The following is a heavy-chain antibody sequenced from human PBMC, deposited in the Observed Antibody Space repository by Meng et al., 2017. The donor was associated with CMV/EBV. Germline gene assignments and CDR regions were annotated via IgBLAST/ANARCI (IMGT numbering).Heavy chain of an antibody. CDR1: GGSISSSSYY. CDR2: IYYSGST. CDR3: ARRWGYSLDY. Sequence: SETLSLTCTVSGGSISSSSYYWGWIRQPPGKGLEWIGSIYYSGSTYYNPSLKSRVTISVDTSKNQFSLKLSSVTAADTAVYYCARRWGYSLDYWGQGTLVTVSS. D-gene: IGHD5-18*01. J-gene: IGHJ4*02. V-gene: IGHV4-39*07.